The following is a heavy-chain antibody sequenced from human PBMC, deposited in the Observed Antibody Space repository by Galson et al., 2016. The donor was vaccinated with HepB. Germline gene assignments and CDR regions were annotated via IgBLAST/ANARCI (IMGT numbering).Heavy chain of an antibody. CDR1: GFTFSSYW. J-gene: IGHJ6*02. D-gene: IGHD2-15*01. V-gene: IGHV3-74*01. CDR3: AKRMSYSYYYAMDI. CDR2: INSDGTST. Sequence: SLRLSCAASGFTFSSYWMHWVRQAPGKGLVWVSGINSDGTSTTYADSVKGRFTISRDNAKNTVYLQMNSLRGEDTALYYCAKRMSYSYYYAMDIWGQGTTVTVSS.